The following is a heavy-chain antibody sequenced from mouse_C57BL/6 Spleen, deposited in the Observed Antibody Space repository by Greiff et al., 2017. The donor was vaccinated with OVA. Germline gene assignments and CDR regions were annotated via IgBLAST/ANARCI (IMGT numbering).Heavy chain of an antibody. J-gene: IGHJ4*01. CDR2: ISDGGSYT. CDR1: GFTFSSYA. D-gene: IGHD1-1*01. CDR3: ARGDGIDAMDY. Sequence: EVMLVESGGGLVKPGGSLKLSCAASGFTFSSYAMSWVRQTPEKRLEWVATISDGGSYTYYPDNVKGRFTISRDNAKNNLYLQMSHLKSEDTAMYYCARGDGIDAMDYWGQGTSVTVSS. V-gene: IGHV5-4*03.